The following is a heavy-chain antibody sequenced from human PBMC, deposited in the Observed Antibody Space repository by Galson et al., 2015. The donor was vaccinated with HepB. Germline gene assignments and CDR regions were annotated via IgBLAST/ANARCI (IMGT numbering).Heavy chain of an antibody. J-gene: IGHJ6*03. CDR3: ARAPIVVVPAAFYYYYYMDV. V-gene: IGHV1-69*13. D-gene: IGHD2-2*01. CDR2: IIPIFGTA. CDR1: GGTFSSYA. Sequence: SVKVSCKASGGTFSSYAISWVRQAPGQGLEWMGGIIPIFGTANYAQKFQGRVTITADESTSTAYMELSSLRSEDTAVYYCARAPIVVVPAAFYYYYYMDVWGKGTTVTVSS.